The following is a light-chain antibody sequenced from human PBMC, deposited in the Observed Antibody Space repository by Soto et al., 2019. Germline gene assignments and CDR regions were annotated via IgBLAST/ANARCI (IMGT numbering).Light chain of an antibody. CDR2: GAS. V-gene: IGKV3-15*01. Sequence: EIVVTQSPATLSVSPGERATLSCRASQSVSSNLAWYQQKPGQAPRLLINGASTRATGIPARFSGSGSGTEFSLTISSLQSEDFGVYYCQQYSHWHPRFRNGAKV. CDR3: QQYSHWHPR. J-gene: IGKJ1*01. CDR1: QSVSSN.